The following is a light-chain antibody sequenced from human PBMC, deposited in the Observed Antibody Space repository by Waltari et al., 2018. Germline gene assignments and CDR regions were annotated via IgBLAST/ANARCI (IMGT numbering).Light chain of an antibody. CDR3: CSYAGLGTYV. Sequence: QSGLTQPASVSGSPGQSITISRTGPSSDVGNYNLVSWYQHHPGKAPKLIIYEVTKRTSGVSDRFSASKSANTASLTISGLQTEDEADYYCCSYAGLGTYVFGTGTKVTVL. CDR1: SSDVGNYNL. CDR2: EVT. V-gene: IGLV2-23*02. J-gene: IGLJ1*01.